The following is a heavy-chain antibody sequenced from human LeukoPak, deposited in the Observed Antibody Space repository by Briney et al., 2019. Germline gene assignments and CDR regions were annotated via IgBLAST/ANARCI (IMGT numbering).Heavy chain of an antibody. V-gene: IGHV1-2*02. J-gene: IGHJ4*02. D-gene: IGHD5-12*01. CDR2: INPNSGGT. CDR1: AYTFTGYF. Sequence: ASVKVSCKTSAYTFTGYFLHWVRQAPGQGLEWMGWINPNSGGTNYAQKFQGRVTMTRDTSISTAYMELSRLRSDDTAVYYCARGLQTLSGYDLYYFDYWGQGTLVTVSS. CDR3: ARGLQTLSGYDLYYFDY.